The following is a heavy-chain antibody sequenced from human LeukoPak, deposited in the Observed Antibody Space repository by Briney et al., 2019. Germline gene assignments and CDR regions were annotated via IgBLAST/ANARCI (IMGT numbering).Heavy chain of an antibody. V-gene: IGHV3-48*03. Sequence: GGSLRLSCAASEFTFSIYAMSWVRQAPGKGLEWVSYISSSGSTIYYADSVKGRFTISRDNAKNSLYLQMNSLRAEDTAVYYCARASQGIAAAVDYWGQGTLVTVSS. D-gene: IGHD6-13*01. CDR1: EFTFSIYA. J-gene: IGHJ4*02. CDR3: ARASQGIAAAVDY. CDR2: ISSSGSTI.